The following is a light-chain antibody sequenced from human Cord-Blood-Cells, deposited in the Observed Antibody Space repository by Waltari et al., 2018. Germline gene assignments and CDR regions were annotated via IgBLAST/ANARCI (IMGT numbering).Light chain of an antibody. Sequence: QSALTQPASVSGSPGQSITISCTGTSSDVGGYNYVSWYQQHPGKAPKLMIYDVSKRPSGVSNRFSGSRLGNPASVTIYGLQAEDEADYYCSSYASSSTWVFGGGTKLTVL. CDR2: DVS. V-gene: IGLV2-14*01. CDR1: SSDVGGYNY. J-gene: IGLJ3*02. CDR3: SSYASSSTWV.